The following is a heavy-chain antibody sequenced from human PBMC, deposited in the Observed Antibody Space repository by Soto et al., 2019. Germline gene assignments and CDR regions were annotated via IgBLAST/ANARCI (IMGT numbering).Heavy chain of an antibody. D-gene: IGHD3-9*01. CDR2: IYRGGST. V-gene: IGHV3-53*01. CDR1: GITVSYNY. Sequence: PGGSLRLSCAVSGITVSYNYMTWVRQAPGKGLEWVSLIYRGGSTYYADSVKGRFTISRDNSKNTLYLQMNSLRAEDTAVYYCAKVNGYDILTYKYYYGMDVWGQGTTVTVSS. J-gene: IGHJ6*02. CDR3: AKVNGYDILTYKYYYGMDV.